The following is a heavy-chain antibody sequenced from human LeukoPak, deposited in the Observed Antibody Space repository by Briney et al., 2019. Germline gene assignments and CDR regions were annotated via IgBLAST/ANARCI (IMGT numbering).Heavy chain of an antibody. CDR1: GYTFTSHH. CDR2: MNPDTGNT. CDR3: ARGRPTNLGGIY. V-gene: IGHV1-8*01. D-gene: IGHD7-27*01. Sequence: ASVKVSCKASGYTFTSHHINWVRQAAGQGFEWMGWMNPDTGNTVYAQKFQGRVTMTWDTSIITAYMELDSPRSEDTAVYYCARGRPTNLGGIYWGQGTLVTVSS. J-gene: IGHJ4*02.